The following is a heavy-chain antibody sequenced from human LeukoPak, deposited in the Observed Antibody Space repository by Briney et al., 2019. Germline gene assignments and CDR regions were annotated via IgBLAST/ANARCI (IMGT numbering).Heavy chain of an antibody. CDR2: IYAGGST. V-gene: IGHV3-53*01. CDR3: AKGRYYYANFDY. J-gene: IGHJ4*02. Sequence: GGSLRLSCAASGFTVSSNYMSWVRQAPGKGLEWVSVIYAGGSTYYSDSVKGRFTISRDNSKNTLYLQMNSLRAEDTAVYYCAKGRYYYANFDYWGQGTLVTVSS. CDR1: GFTVSSNY. D-gene: IGHD2-2*01.